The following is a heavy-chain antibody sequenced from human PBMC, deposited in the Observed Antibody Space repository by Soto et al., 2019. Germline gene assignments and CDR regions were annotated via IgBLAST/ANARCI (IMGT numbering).Heavy chain of an antibody. CDR1: GGSISSGGYS. J-gene: IGHJ4*02. Sequence: QLQLQESGSGLVKPSQTLSLTCAVSGGSISSGGYSWSWIRQPPGKGLEWIGYMYHSGSTYYNPSQKKRVTISIARSKTQFSLKLSSVTAAKKATYYCARVPDYWGQGILVTVSS. V-gene: IGHV4-30-2*01. CDR2: MYHSGST. CDR3: ARVPDY.